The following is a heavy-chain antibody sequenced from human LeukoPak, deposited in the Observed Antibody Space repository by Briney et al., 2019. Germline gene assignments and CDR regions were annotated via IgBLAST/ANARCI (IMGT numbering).Heavy chain of an antibody. CDR1: GGSISSYY. Sequence: PSETLSLTCTVSGGSISSYYWSWIRQPAGKGLEWIGRIYTSGSTNYNPSPKSRVTMSVDTSKNQFSLKLSSVTAADTAVYYCARGPTRRDGFIVNYWGQGTLVTVSS. V-gene: IGHV4-4*07. J-gene: IGHJ4*02. CDR2: IYTSGST. CDR3: ARGPTRRDGFIVNY. D-gene: IGHD5-24*01.